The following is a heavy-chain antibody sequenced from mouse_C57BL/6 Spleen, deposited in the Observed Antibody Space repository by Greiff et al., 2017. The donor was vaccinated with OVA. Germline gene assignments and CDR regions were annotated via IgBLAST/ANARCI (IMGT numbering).Heavy chain of an antibody. D-gene: IGHD3-2*02. J-gene: IGHJ3*01. Sequence: VQLQQSGAELMKPGASVKLSCKATGYTFTGYWIEWVKQRPGHGLEWIGEILPGSGSTNYNEKFKGMATFTADTSSHTSFLQLSSLTTEDSAIYYCARSGDSSGYEAWFAYWGQGTLVTVSA. CDR2: ILPGSGST. V-gene: IGHV1-9*01. CDR3: ARSGDSSGYEAWFAY. CDR1: GYTFTGYW.